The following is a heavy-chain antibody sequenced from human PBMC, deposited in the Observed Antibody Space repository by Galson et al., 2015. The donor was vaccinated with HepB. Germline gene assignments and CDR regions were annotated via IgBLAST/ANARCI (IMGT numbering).Heavy chain of an antibody. CDR1: GFTVSDYP. CDR2: TSYDGSNN. Sequence: SPRLSCAASGFTVSDYPMYWVRQAPGKGLEWVAVTSYDGSNNYYGDLVKGRFSISRDSSKNTLFLQMRSVRTDDTAVYYCGRGGLRAVAGTKGDYWGQGPLVTVSS. V-gene: IGHV3-30-3*01. CDR3: GRGGLRAVAGTKGDY. D-gene: IGHD6-19*01. J-gene: IGHJ4*02.